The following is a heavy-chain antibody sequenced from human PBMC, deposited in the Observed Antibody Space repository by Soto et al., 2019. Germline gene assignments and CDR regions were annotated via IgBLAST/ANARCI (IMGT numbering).Heavy chain of an antibody. CDR1: GGTFSSYT. CDR3: ARVQRGYSGYDYFYWFDP. J-gene: IGHJ5*02. CDR2: IIPILGIA. Sequence: ASVKVSCKASGGTFSSYTISWVRQAPGQGLEWMGRIIPILGIANYAQKFQGRVTITADKSTSTAYMELSSLRSEDTAVYYCARVQRGYSGYDYFYWFDPWGQGTLVTVSS. D-gene: IGHD5-12*01. V-gene: IGHV1-69*02.